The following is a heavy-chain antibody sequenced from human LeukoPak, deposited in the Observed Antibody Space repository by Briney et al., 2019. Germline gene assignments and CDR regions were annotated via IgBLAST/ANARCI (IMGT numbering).Heavy chain of an antibody. J-gene: IGHJ4*02. D-gene: IGHD3-10*01. CDR3: ARFFRGEAY. Sequence: SETLSLTCAVSGGSISSGGYSWSWIRQPPGKGLEWIGYIYHSGSTYYNPSLKSRVTISVDRSKNQFSLKLSSVTAADTAVYYCARFFRGEAYWGQGTLVTVSS. V-gene: IGHV4-30-2*01. CDR2: IYHSGST. CDR1: GGSISSGGYS.